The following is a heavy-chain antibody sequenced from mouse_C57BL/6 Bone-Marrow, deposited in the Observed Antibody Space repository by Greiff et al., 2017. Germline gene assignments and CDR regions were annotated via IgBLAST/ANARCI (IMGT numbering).Heavy chain of an antibody. V-gene: IGHV1-59*01. CDR2: IDPSDSYT. CDR3: ARCFYFDY. J-gene: IGHJ2*01. CDR1: GYTFTSYW. Sequence: QVQLQQPGAELVRPGTSVKLSCKASGYTFTSYWMHWVKQRPGQGLEWIGVIDPSDSYTNYNQKFKDKATLTVDKSSSTAYMQLSSLTSEDSAVYYCARCFYFDYWGQGTTLTVSS.